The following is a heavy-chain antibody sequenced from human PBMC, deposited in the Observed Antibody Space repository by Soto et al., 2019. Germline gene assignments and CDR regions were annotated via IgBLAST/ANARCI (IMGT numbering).Heavy chain of an antibody. V-gene: IGHV1-69*01. J-gene: IGHJ3*02. D-gene: IGHD3-16*01. CDR1: GGTFSSYA. CDR3: ARAWGNVARHYDAFDI. CDR2: IIPIFGTA. Sequence: QVQLVQSGAEVKKPGSSVKVSCKASGGTFSSYAISWGRQAPGQGLEWMGGIIPIFGTANYAQKFQGRVTISADEHTRTASMELGSLRSEEPAVYYCARAWGNVARHYDAFDIWGQGTMVTVSS.